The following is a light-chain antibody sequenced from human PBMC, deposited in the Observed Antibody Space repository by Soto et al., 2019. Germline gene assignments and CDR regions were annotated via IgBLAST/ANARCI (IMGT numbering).Light chain of an antibody. V-gene: IGKV3-15*01. CDR3: QQYNNWPPYT. Sequence: EIVLTQSPGTLSVSPGERATLSCRASQSVSSSLSWYQQRPGHPPRLLIYGGSTRATGVPARFIGSGSWTEFTLTITSVQSDDFSVYYCQQYNNWPPYTFGQGTKLQIK. CDR1: QSVSSS. J-gene: IGKJ2*01. CDR2: GGS.